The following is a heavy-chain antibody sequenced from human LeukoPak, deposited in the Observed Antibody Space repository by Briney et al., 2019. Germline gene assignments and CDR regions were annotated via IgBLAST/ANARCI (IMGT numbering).Heavy chain of an antibody. Sequence: GGSLRPSCAASGFTFSDYYMSWIRQAPGKGLEWVSYISSSGSTIYYADSVKGRFTISRDNAKNSLYLQMNSLRAEDTAVYYCARATGTLLATGYYFDYWGQGTLVTVSS. CDR3: ARATGTLLATGYYFDY. CDR1: GFTFSDYY. V-gene: IGHV3-11*04. CDR2: ISSSGSTI. J-gene: IGHJ4*02. D-gene: IGHD4-11*01.